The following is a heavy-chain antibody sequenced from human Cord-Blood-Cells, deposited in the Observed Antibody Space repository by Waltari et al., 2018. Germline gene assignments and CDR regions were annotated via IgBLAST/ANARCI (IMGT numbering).Heavy chain of an antibody. V-gene: IGHV1-2*02. Sequence: QVQLVQSGAEVKKPGASVQVSCKASGYTFTGSYMHWVRPAPGQGLEWMRQADGQGLEWVGWINPNSGGTNYAQKFQGRVTMTRETSISAAYMELSRLRSDDTAVYYCASNWGLDYWGQGTLVTVSS. CDR2: INPNSGGT. D-gene: IGHD7-27*01. J-gene: IGHJ4*02. CDR1: GYTFTGSY. CDR3: ASNWGLDY.